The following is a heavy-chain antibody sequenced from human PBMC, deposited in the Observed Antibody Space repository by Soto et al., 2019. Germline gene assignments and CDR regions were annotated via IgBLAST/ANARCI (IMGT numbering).Heavy chain of an antibody. V-gene: IGHV4-4*02. CDR2: IHHSGST. CDR1: TGSVTSSHW. CDR3: ARSRKGYSSGWSFDQ. D-gene: IGHD6-19*01. J-gene: IGHJ4*02. Sequence: PSETLSLTCDVSTGSVTSSHWLSWVRQSPGKGLEWIGEIHHSGSTNYNPSLQSRVSISVDKSKTQFSLSLSFVTAADTAVYYCARSRKGYSSGWSFDQWGQGTLVTVSS.